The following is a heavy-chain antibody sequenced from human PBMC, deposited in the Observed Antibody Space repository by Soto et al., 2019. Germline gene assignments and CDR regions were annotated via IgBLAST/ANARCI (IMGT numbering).Heavy chain of an antibody. D-gene: IGHD3-3*01. Sequence: GGSLRLSCAASGFTFSSYAMSWVRQAPGKGLEWVSAISGSGGSTYYADSVKGRFTISRDNSKNTLYLQMNSLRAEDTAVYYCAKDLGEGNYFGVHAFDIWGQGTMVTVSS. V-gene: IGHV3-23*01. CDR1: GFTFSSYA. CDR2: ISGSGGST. CDR3: AKDLGEGNYFGVHAFDI. J-gene: IGHJ3*02.